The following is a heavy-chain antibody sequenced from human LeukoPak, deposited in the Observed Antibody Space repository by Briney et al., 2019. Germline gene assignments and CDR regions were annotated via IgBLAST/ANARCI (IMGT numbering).Heavy chain of an antibody. CDR1: GYTFTSYD. D-gene: IGHD5-12*01. V-gene: IGHV1-8*01. CDR3: ATPLRASGEFDY. J-gene: IGHJ4*02. Sequence: ASVKVSCKASGYTFTSYDINWVRQATGQGLEWMGWMNPNSGNTGYAQKFQGRVTMTRNTSISTACMELSSLRSEDTAVYYCATPLRASGEFDYWGQGTLVTVSS. CDR2: MNPNSGNT.